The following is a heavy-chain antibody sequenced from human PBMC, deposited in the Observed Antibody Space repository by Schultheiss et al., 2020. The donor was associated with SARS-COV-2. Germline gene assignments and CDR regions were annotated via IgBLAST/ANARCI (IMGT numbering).Heavy chain of an antibody. CDR1: GGSISSSY. CDR3: ARALRFLEWSTPDAFDI. J-gene: IGHJ3*02. V-gene: IGHV4-59*12. Sequence: SETLSLTCAVYGGSISSSYWSWIRQHPGKGLEWIGYIYYSGSTYYNPSLKSLVTISVDTSKNQFSLKLSSVTAADTAVYYCARALRFLEWSTPDAFDIWGQGTMVTVSS. CDR2: IYYSGST. D-gene: IGHD3-3*01.